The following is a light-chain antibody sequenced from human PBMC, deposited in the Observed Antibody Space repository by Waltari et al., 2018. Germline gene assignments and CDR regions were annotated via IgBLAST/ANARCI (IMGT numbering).Light chain of an antibody. J-gene: IGLJ3*02. CDR2: TDN. V-gene: IGLV1-44*01. CDR1: NSNIGRNG. Sequence: QPVLTQPPSASGTPGQGVTASCSGSNSNIGRNGVSWYQQVPGTAPKLLIHTDNQRPSGVPDRFSGSKSGTSASLAISGLQSEDEAHYYCAAWDDSLNGRVFGGGTKVTVL. CDR3: AAWDDSLNGRV.